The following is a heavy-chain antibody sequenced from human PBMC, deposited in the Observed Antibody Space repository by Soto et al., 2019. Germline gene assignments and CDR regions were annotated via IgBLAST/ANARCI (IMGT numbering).Heavy chain of an antibody. V-gene: IGHV1-69*02. CDR2: IIPILGIA. CDR3: ARVNWNYERYNWFDP. CDR1: GGTFSSYT. D-gene: IGHD1-7*01. J-gene: IGHJ5*02. Sequence: ASVKVSCKASGGTFSSYTISWVRQAPGQGLEWMGRIIPILGIANYAQKFQGRVTITADKSTSTAYMELSSLRSEDTAVYYCARVNWNYERYNWFDPWGQGTLVTVSS.